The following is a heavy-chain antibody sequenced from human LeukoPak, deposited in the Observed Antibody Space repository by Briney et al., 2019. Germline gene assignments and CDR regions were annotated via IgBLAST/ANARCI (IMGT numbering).Heavy chain of an antibody. CDR1: GFTFSDFW. D-gene: IGHD6-19*01. J-gene: IGHJ4*02. V-gene: IGHV3-7*01. CDR2: IKQDGSEK. Sequence: TGGSLRLSCAASGFTFSDFWMNWVRQAPGKGLEWVASIKQDGSEKYYVDSVKGRFSISRDNAKNSLHLQMNSLRAEDTAVYYCARDHTVDGLVFDYWGQGTLVTVSS. CDR3: ARDHTVDGLVFDY.